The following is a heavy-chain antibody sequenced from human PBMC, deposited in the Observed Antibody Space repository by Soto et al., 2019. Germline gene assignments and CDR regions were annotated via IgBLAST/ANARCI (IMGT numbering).Heavy chain of an antibody. CDR2: ISGSGGST. J-gene: IGHJ4*02. CDR1: GFTFSSYA. D-gene: IGHD3-10*01. Sequence: SLRLSCAASGFTFSSYAMSWVRQAPGKGLEWVSAISGSGGSTYYADSVKGRFTISRDNSKNTLYLQMNSLRAEDTAVYYCAKDFVYGSGSYKRLDYWGQGTLVTFSS. CDR3: AKDFVYGSGSYKRLDY. V-gene: IGHV3-23*01.